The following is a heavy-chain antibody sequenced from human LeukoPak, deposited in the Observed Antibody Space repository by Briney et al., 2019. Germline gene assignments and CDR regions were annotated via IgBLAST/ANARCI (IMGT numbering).Heavy chain of an antibody. D-gene: IGHD1-26*01. J-gene: IGHJ1*01. V-gene: IGHV3-23*01. CDR2: ISGGGGTT. CDR1: GFTFSSFA. Sequence: GGSLRLSCAASGFTFSSFAMSWVRQAPGKGLEWVSAISGGGGTTYYADSVKGRFTLSRDNSKSTLYLQMSSLRAEDTAVYYCAHHRGSLDSNTEHFQHWGQGTLVMVSS. CDR3: AHHRGSLDSNTEHFQH.